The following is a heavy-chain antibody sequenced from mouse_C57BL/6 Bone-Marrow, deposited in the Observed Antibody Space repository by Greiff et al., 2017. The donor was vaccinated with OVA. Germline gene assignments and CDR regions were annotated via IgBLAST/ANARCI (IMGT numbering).Heavy chain of an antibody. D-gene: IGHD6-2*01. CDR1: GFTFSSYG. CDR2: ISSGGSYT. V-gene: IGHV5-6*02. J-gene: IGHJ3*01. Sequence: EVKLVESGGDLVKPGGSLKLSCAASGFTFSSYGMSWVRQTPDKRLEWVATISSGGSYTYYPDSVKGRFTISRDNAKNTLYLQMGSLKSEDTAMYYCGRRDSLLLFAYLGRGTLVTVSA. CDR3: GRRDSLLLFAY.